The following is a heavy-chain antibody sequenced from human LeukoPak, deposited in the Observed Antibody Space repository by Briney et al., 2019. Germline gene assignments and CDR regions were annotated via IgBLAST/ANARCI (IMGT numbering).Heavy chain of an antibody. Sequence: PGGSLRLSCAASGFTFSTHAMIWVRQAPGGGPEWVSCITGTGAGTYYRDSVKGRFTISRENSNDTLYLQMNSLRAEDTAVYYCVKGRDYNDASAYYIGDYWGQGTLVTVSS. D-gene: IGHD3-22*01. CDR2: ITGTGAGT. CDR1: GFTFSTHA. J-gene: IGHJ4*02. CDR3: VKGRDYNDASAYYIGDY. V-gene: IGHV3-23*01.